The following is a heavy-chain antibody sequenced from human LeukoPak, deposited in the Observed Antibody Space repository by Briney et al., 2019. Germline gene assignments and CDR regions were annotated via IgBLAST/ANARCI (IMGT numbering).Heavy chain of an antibody. Sequence: GGSLRLSCAASGFTVSSNYMSWVRQAPGKGLEWVSVIYSGGSTYYADSVKGRFTISRDNSKNTLYLQMNSLRAEDTAVYYCARDWPGHYYDSSGYYSGYFDYWGQGTLVTVSS. V-gene: IGHV3-66*01. J-gene: IGHJ4*02. D-gene: IGHD3-22*01. CDR1: GFTVSSNY. CDR2: IYSGGST. CDR3: ARDWPGHYYDSSGYYSGYFDY.